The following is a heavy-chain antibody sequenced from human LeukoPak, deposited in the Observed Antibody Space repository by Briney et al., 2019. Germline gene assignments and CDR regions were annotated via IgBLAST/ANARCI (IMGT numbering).Heavy chain of an antibody. CDR2: ISGSGGST. D-gene: IGHD6-13*01. CDR3: AKSASSWYGYFDY. V-gene: IGHV3-23*01. J-gene: IGHJ4*02. CDR1: GFTFSNYA. Sequence: GGSLRLSCAASGFTFSNYAMNWVRQAPGKGLEWVSHISGSGGSTYYADSVKGRFTISRDNSKNTLYVQMNSLRAEDTAVYYCAKSASSWYGYFDYWGQGTLVTVSS.